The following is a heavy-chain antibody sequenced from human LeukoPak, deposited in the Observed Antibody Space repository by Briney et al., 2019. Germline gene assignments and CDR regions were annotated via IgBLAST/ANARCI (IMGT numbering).Heavy chain of an antibody. CDR2: ISRDGRTN. V-gene: IGHV3-30*03. CDR3: ARDVSGSSSWSDFDY. D-gene: IGHD6-13*01. CDR1: GFMFSSYG. Sequence: GRSLRLSCAASGFMFSSYGMHWVRQAPGKGLEWVAVISRDGRTNYCADSVKGRFTISRDNSKNTLYLQMNSLRAEDTAVYYCARDVSGSSSWSDFDYWGQGTLVTVSS. J-gene: IGHJ4*02.